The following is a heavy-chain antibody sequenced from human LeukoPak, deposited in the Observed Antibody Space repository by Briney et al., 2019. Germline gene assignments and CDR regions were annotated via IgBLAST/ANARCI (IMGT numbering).Heavy chain of an antibody. CDR1: GGSISSYY. CDR2: IYYSGST. CDR3: ARRLGTVVTPDAFDI. J-gene: IGHJ3*02. D-gene: IGHD4-23*01. Sequence: PSETLSLTCTVSGGSISSYYWSWLRQPPGKGLEWIGYIYYSGSTNYNPSLKSRVTISVDTSKNQFPLKLSSVTAADTAVYYCARRLGTVVTPDAFDIWGQGTMVTVSS. V-gene: IGHV4-59*08.